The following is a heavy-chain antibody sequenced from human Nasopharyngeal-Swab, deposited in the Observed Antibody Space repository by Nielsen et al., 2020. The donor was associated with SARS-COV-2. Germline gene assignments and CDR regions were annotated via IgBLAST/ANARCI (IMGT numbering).Heavy chain of an antibody. CDR1: GGFFSGYY. CDR3: ARGLSSYSSSTRWFDP. J-gene: IGHJ5*02. D-gene: IGHD6-13*01. Sequence: GSLRLSCAVYGGFFSGYYWSWIRQPPGKGLEWIGEINHSGSTNYNPSLKSRVTISVDTSKNQFSLKLSSVTAADTAVYYCARGLSSYSSSTRWFDPWGQGTLVTVSS. V-gene: IGHV4-34*01. CDR2: INHSGST.